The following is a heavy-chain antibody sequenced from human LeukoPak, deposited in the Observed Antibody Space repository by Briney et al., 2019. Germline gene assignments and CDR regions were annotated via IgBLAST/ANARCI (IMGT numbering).Heavy chain of an antibody. CDR1: GYTFTGYY. D-gene: IGHD6-19*01. CDR3: ARVIAVAGTEYYGMDV. Sequence: ASVKVSCKASGYTFTGYYMHWVRQAPGQGLEWMGWINPNSGGTNYAQKFQGRVTMTRDTSISTAYMELSRLRSDDTAVYYCARVIAVAGTEYYGMDVWGQGTTVTVSS. V-gene: IGHV1-2*02. J-gene: IGHJ6*02. CDR2: INPNSGGT.